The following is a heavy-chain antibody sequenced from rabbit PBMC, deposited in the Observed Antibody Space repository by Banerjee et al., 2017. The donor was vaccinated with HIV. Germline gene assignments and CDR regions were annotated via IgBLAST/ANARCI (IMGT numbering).Heavy chain of an antibody. D-gene: IGHD2-1*01. CDR1: GFSFSSGYD. Sequence: QEQLEESGGDLVKPEGSLTLTCTASGFSFSSGYDMCWVRQAPGKGLEWIGCIDTGSSGTTYYASWAKGRFTISRTSSTTVTLQMTRLTAADTATYFCARFLGDADWTFNLWGQGTLVTVS. CDR2: IDTGSSGTT. CDR3: ARFLGDADWTFNL. J-gene: IGHJ4*01. V-gene: IGHV1S45*01.